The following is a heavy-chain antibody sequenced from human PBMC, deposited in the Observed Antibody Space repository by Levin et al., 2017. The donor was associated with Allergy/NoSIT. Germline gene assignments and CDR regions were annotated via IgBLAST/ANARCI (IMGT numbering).Heavy chain of an antibody. CDR1: GFTFSNYG. CDR2: VSHDGTNK. J-gene: IGHJ4*02. V-gene: IGHV3-30*18. Sequence: GGSLRLSCAASGFTFSNYGMHWVRQAPGKGLEWVAIVSHDGTNKNYADSVKGRFTISRDNSKNTLYLQMNSLRAEDTAVYYCAKDDVECTIGVCVYAFDFWGQGTLVTVSS. CDR3: AKDDVECTIGVCVYAFDF. D-gene: IGHD2-8*01.